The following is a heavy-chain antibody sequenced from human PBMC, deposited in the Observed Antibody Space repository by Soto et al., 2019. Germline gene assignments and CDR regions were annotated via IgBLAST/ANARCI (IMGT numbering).Heavy chain of an antibody. J-gene: IGHJ6*02. CDR3: ARRVVVAATQAANYYYYGMGV. CDR2: IYPRDSDT. V-gene: IGHV5-51*01. Sequence: GESLKISCKGSGYSFTRYWIGWVRQMPGKGLEWMGIIYPRDSDTRYSPSFQGQVTISADKSISTAYLQWSSLKASDTAMYYCARRVVVAATQAANYYYYGMGVWGQGTTVTVSS. D-gene: IGHD2-15*01. CDR1: GYSFTRYW.